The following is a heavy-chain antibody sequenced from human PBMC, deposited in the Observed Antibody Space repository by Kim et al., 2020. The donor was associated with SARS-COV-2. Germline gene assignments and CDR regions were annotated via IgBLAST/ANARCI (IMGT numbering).Heavy chain of an antibody. CDR3: ARYSVGYCSITRCDTFDY. J-gene: IGHJ4*01. Sequence: GGSLRLSCAASGFTFSDYYMSWIRQAPGKGLEWVSYISSSGSTIYYADSVKGRFTISRDNAKNSLYLQMNSLRAEDTAVYYCARYSVGYCSITRCDTFDYWGQGTLVTVSS. CDR1: GFTFSDYY. V-gene: IGHV3-11*01. D-gene: IGHD2-2*01. CDR2: ISSSGSTI.